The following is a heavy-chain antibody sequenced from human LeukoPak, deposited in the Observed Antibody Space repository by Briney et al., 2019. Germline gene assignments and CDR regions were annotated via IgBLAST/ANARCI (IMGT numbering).Heavy chain of an antibody. CDR3: VRDRGISFYFDY. CDR1: GFPFTTYN. Sequence: GGSLRLSCAVSGFPFTTYNMNWVRQAPGKGLEWVSYIDSSSSTIYYADSVKGRFTVSRDNAKNSLDLQMNSLRSEDTAVYYCVRDRGISFYFDYWGQGTLVTVSS. CDR2: IDSSSSTI. J-gene: IGHJ4*02. D-gene: IGHD3-16*02. V-gene: IGHV3-48*01.